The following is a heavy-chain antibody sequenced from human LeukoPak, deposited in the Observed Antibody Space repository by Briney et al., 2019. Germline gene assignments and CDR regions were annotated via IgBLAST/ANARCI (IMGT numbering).Heavy chain of an antibody. D-gene: IGHD2-2*01. CDR3: ASPFGVAPAAFYYYYDMDV. V-gene: IGHV1-69*13. CDR2: IIPIFGTA. Sequence: ASVKVSCKASGGTFSSYAISWVRQAPGQGLEWMGGIIPIFGTANYAQKFQGRVTITADESTSTAYMELSSLRSEDTAVYYCASPFGVAPAAFYYYYDMDVWGQGTTVTVSS. J-gene: IGHJ6*02. CDR1: GGTFSSYA.